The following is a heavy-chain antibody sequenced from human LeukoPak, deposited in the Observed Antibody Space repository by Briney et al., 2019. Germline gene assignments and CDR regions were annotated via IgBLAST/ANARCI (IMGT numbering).Heavy chain of an antibody. CDR1: GYTFTSYG. Sequence: GASVKVSCKASGYTFTSYGISWVRQAPGQGLEWMGWISAYNGNTNYAQKLQGRVTMTTDTSTSTAYMELSSLRSEDTAVYYCARGGYYDSSGYYPYYFDSWGQGTLVTVSS. J-gene: IGHJ4*02. CDR3: ARGGYYDSSGYYPYYFDS. V-gene: IGHV1-18*01. D-gene: IGHD3-22*01. CDR2: ISAYNGNT.